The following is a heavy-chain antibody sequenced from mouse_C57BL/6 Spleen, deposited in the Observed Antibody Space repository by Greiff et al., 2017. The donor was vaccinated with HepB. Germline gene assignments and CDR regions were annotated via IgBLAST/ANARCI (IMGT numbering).Heavy chain of an antibody. CDR1: GYTFTSYW. CDR2: INPSSGYT. D-gene: IGHD4-1*01. V-gene: IGHV1-7*01. J-gene: IGHJ2*01. Sequence: VQLQQSGAELAKPGASVKLSCKASGYTFTSYWMHWVKQRPGQGLEWIGYINPSSGYTKYKQKFKDKATLTADKSSSTAYMQLSSLTYEDSAVYYCINWDYFDYWGQGTTLTVSS. CDR3: INWDYFDY.